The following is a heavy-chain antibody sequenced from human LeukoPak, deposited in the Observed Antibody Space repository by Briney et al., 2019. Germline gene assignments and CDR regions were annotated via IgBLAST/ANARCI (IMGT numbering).Heavy chain of an antibody. V-gene: IGHV3-7*01. J-gene: IGHJ4*02. D-gene: IGHD6-19*01. CDR2: IKQDGSEK. Sequence: GGSLRLACVASGFIFSSYWMTWVRQAPGKGLEWVANIKQDGSEKYYVDSVKARFTISRDNAKNSLFLQMNSLRAEDTAVYYCARVAAMTGTVIDYWGQGTLVTVSS. CDR3: ARVAAMTGTVIDY. CDR1: GFIFSSYW.